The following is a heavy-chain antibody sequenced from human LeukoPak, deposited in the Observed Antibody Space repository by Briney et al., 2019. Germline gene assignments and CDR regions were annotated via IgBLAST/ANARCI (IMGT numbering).Heavy chain of an antibody. CDR2: ISSSSSYI. D-gene: IGHD3-22*01. V-gene: IGHV3-21*01. CDR3: ASERYYYDSSGYYADAFDI. J-gene: IGHJ3*02. CDR1: GFTFSSYS. Sequence: GGSLRLSRAASGFTFSSYSMNWVRQAPGKGLEWVSSISSSSSYISYADSVKGRLTISRDNAKTSLYLQMSSLRAEDTAVYYCASERYYYDSSGYYADAFDIWGQGTMVTVSS.